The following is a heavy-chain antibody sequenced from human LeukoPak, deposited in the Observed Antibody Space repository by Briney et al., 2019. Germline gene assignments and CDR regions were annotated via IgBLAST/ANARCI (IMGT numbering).Heavy chain of an antibody. D-gene: IGHD3-22*01. Sequence: ASVKVSCKASGYTFTSYGISWVRQAPGQGLEWMGWISAYNGNTNYAQKLQGRVTMTTDTSTSTAYMELRSLRSDDTAVYYCAREGDYYDNSPYYYYYYMDVWGKGTTVTVSS. J-gene: IGHJ6*03. CDR2: ISAYNGNT. CDR3: AREGDYYDNSPYYYYYYMDV. CDR1: GYTFTSYG. V-gene: IGHV1-18*01.